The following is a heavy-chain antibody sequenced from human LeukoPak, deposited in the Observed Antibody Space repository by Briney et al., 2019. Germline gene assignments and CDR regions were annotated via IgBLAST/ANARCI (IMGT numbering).Heavy chain of an antibody. CDR1: RFTFDDYS. CDR2: ISWNSGSI. J-gene: IGHJ5*02. D-gene: IGHD4-17*01. CDR3: AKGHDYGDYVGGRFDP. Sequence: GGSLRLSCAASRFTFDDYSMHWVWQARGKGLEWVSGISWNSGSIGYADSVKGRFTISRDDAKNSLYLQMNSLRAEDTALYYCAKGHDYGDYVGGRFDPWGQGTLVTVSS. V-gene: IGHV3-9*01.